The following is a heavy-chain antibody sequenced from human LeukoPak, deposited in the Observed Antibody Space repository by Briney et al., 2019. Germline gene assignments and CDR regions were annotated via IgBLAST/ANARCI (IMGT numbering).Heavy chain of an antibody. CDR2: FDPEDGET. D-gene: IGHD3-22*01. Sequence: ASVKVSFKVSGYILSALSMHWVRQAPGKGLEGMGGFDPEDGETIYAQKFQGRVTMTEDTSTDTAYMELSSLRSEDTAVYYCATGPIVVVTHYFDYWGQGTLVTVSS. J-gene: IGHJ4*02. CDR3: ATGPIVVVTHYFDY. CDR1: GYILSALS. V-gene: IGHV1-24*01.